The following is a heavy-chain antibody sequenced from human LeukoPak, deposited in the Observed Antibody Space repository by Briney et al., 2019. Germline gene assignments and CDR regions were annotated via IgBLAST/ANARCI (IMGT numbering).Heavy chain of an antibody. CDR3: AKELDHFGFLEWLPLDY. J-gene: IGHJ4*02. Sequence: AGGSLRLSCAASGFTFSSYAMSWVRQAPGKGLEWVSAISGSGGSTYYADSVKGRFTISRDNSKNTLYLQMNSLRAEDTAVYYCAKELDHFGFLEWLPLDYWGQGTLVTVSS. V-gene: IGHV3-23*01. CDR2: ISGSGGST. CDR1: GFTFSSYA. D-gene: IGHD3-3*01.